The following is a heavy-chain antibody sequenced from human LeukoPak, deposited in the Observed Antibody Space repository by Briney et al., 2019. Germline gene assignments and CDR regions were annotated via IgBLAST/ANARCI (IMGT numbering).Heavy chain of an antibody. Sequence: SETLSLTCAVYGGSFSGYYWSWIRQPPGKGLEWIGSTYSSGGTYYNPSLKSRLTISVDTSKNQFSLKLTAVTAADTAVYYCARNSAVATSRNWFDPWGQGTLVTVSS. CDR2: TYSSGGT. J-gene: IGHJ5*02. CDR3: ARNSAVATSRNWFDP. CDR1: GGSFSGYY. D-gene: IGHD6-19*01. V-gene: IGHV4-34*01.